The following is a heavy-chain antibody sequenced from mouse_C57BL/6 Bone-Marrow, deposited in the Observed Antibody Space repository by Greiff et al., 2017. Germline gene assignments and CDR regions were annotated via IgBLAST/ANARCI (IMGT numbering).Heavy chain of an antibody. CDR3: AKTYDYYDY. D-gene: IGHD2-4*01. CDR1: GYTFTSYG. CDR2: IYPRSGNT. V-gene: IGHV1-81*01. Sequence: QVHVKQSGAELARPGASVKLSCKASGYTFTSYGISWVKQRPGQGLEWIGEIYPRSGNTYYNEKFKGKATLTADKSSSTAYMELRSLTSEDSAVYFCAKTYDYYDYWGQGTTLTVSS. J-gene: IGHJ2*01.